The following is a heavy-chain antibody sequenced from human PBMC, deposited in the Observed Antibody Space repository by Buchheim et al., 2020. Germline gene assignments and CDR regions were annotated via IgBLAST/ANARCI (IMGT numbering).Heavy chain of an antibody. J-gene: IGHJ4*02. CDR1: GFSFSSCT. V-gene: IGHV3-48*01. CDR3: ARSRTAGTYYFDY. D-gene: IGHD6-19*01. CDR2: IGSSGSAK. Sequence: EVQLVESGGGLVQPGGSLRLSCAASGFSFSSCTMNWVRQAPGKGLEWVSYIGSSGSAKYYADSVKGRFTISRDNANKSLYLQMNSLRVEDTAVYYCARSRTAGTYYFDYWGQGAL.